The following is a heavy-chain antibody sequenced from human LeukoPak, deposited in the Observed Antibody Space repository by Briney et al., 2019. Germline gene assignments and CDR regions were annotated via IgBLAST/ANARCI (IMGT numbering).Heavy chain of an antibody. V-gene: IGHV4-4*02. Sequence: PSETLSLTCAVSGGSISSSNWWSWVRQPPGKGLEWIGEIYHSGSTNYNPSLKSRVTISVDKSKNQFSLKLSSVTAADTAVYYCARHLTIDYGGNSGFDYWGQGTLVTVSS. D-gene: IGHD4-23*01. CDR2: IYHSGST. CDR1: GGSISSSNW. J-gene: IGHJ4*02. CDR3: ARHLTIDYGGNSGFDY.